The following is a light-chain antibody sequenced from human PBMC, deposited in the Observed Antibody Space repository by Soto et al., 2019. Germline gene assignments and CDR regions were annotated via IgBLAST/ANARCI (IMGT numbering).Light chain of an antibody. CDR2: DAS. J-gene: IGKJ5*01. V-gene: IGKV3-11*01. CDR1: QSVSSY. Sequence: EIVLTQSPATLSLSPGERATLSCRASQSVSSYLAWYQQKPGQAPRLLIYDASNRATGIPARFSGSGSGTDFNLTISSLEPEAVAVYYYQQRSNWPPPITFGQGTRLEIK. CDR3: QQRSNWPPPIT.